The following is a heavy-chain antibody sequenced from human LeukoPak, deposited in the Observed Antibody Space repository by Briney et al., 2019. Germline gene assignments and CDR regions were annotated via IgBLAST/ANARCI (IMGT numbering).Heavy chain of an antibody. CDR2: INPNSGGT. CDR3: ARETPRRGYMDV. CDR1: GYTFTGYY. J-gene: IGHJ6*03. Sequence: ASVKVSCKASGYTFTGYYMHWVRQAPGQGLEWMGWINPNSGGTNYAQKFQGRATMTRDTSISTAYMELSRLRSDDTAVYYCARETPRRGYMDVWGKGTTVTVSS. D-gene: IGHD3-10*01. V-gene: IGHV1-2*02.